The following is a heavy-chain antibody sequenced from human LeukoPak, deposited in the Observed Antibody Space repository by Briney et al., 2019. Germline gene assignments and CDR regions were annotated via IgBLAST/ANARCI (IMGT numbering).Heavy chain of an antibody. D-gene: IGHD3-22*01. V-gene: IGHV3-7*01. Sequence: GGSLRLSCAASGFTFSSYWMSWVRQAPGKGLEWVANIKQEGSEKYYVDSVKGRFTISRDNAKNSLYLQMNSLRAEDTAVYYCAREQYYYDTGLDYWGQGTLVTVSS. CDR3: AREQYYYDTGLDY. J-gene: IGHJ4*02. CDR2: IKQEGSEK. CDR1: GFTFSSYW.